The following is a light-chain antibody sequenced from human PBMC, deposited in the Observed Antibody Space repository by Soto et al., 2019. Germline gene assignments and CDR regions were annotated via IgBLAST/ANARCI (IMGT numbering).Light chain of an antibody. Sequence: DIVLTQSPGTLSLSPGERATLSCRASQSVNSNYLAWYQQKPGQAPRLLIYGASSRATGIPDRFSGSESGTDFTLTISRLEPEEFAVYYCQQYGSSTWTFGQGTKVEIK. CDR1: QSVNSNY. CDR3: QQYGSSTWT. V-gene: IGKV3-20*01. J-gene: IGKJ1*01. CDR2: GAS.